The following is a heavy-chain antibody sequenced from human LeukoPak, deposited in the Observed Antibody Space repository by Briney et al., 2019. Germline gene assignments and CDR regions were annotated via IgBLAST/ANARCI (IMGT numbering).Heavy chain of an antibody. CDR2: INHSGST. Sequence: KPSETLSLTCAVYGGSFSGYYWSWLRQPPGKGREWLGKINHSGSTNYNPSLKSRVTISLDTSKNQCSQKLSSVTAADTAVYYCARGAIYYYDSSGYYPLYYYYYMDVWGKGTTVTVSS. D-gene: IGHD3-22*01. CDR3: ARGAIYYYDSSGYYPLYYYYYMDV. J-gene: IGHJ6*03. CDR1: GGSFSGYY. V-gene: IGHV4-34*01.